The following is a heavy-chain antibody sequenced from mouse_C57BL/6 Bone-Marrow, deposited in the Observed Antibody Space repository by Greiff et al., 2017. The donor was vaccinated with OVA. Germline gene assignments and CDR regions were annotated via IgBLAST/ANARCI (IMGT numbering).Heavy chain of an antibody. CDR2: IYPGSGST. J-gene: IGHJ2*01. Sequence: VQLQQPGAELVKPGASVKMSCKASGYTFTSYWITWVKQRPGQGLEWIGDIYPGSGSTNYNEKFKSKATLTVDTSSSTAYMQLSSLTSEHSAVYYCARIHYYGSSPDYWGQGTTLTVSS. CDR1: GYTFTSYW. V-gene: IGHV1-55*01. CDR3: ARIHYYGSSPDY. D-gene: IGHD1-1*01.